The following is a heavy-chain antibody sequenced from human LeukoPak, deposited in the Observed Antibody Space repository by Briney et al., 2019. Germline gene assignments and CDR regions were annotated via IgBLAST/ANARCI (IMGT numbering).Heavy chain of an antibody. D-gene: IGHD3-22*01. J-gene: IGHJ4*02. V-gene: IGHV3-23*01. CDR1: GFTFSSYA. Sequence: GGSLRLSCAASGFTFSSYAMSWVRQAPGKGLEWVSAISGSGGSTYYADSVKGRFTISRDNSKNTLYLQKNSLRAEDTAVYYCAPTYYYDSSGHGPNGEVGYWGQGTLVSVSS. CDR2: ISGSGGST. CDR3: APTYYYDSSGHGPNGEVGY.